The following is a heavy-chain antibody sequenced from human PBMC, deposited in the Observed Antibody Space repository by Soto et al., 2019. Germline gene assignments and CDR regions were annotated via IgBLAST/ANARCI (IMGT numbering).Heavy chain of an antibody. Sequence: PGGSLRLSCAASGFTFSSYPMSWVRQAPGKGLEWVSGISGSGGSTSYADSVKGRFTISRDTSKNTLYLQMNSLRAEDTAVNYCLKPQYFDPPGIFDYGGKETQVTFSS. D-gene: IGHD3-9*01. V-gene: IGHV3-23*01. CDR3: LKPQYFDPPGIFDY. CDR2: ISGSGGST. J-gene: IGHJ4*02. CDR1: GFTFSSYP.